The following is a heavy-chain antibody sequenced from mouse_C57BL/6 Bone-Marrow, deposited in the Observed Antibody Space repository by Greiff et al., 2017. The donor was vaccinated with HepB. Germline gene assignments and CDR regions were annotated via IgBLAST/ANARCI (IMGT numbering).Heavy chain of an antibody. V-gene: IGHV1-15*01. Sequence: VQLQQSGAELVRPGASVTLSCKASGYTFTDYEMHWVKQTPVHGLEWIGAIDPETGGTAYNQKFKGKAILTADKSSSTAYMELRSLTSEDSAVYYCTIYYDYSWFAYWGQGTLVTVSA. CDR2: IDPETGGT. D-gene: IGHD2-4*01. J-gene: IGHJ3*01. CDR1: GYTFTDYE. CDR3: TIYYDYSWFAY.